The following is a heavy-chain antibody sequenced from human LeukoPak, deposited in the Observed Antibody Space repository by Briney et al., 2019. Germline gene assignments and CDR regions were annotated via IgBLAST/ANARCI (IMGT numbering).Heavy chain of an antibody. V-gene: IGHV4-30-2*01. D-gene: IGHD3-3*01. J-gene: IGHJ4*02. CDR3: ARGPDYDFWSGPLYIDY. CDR2: IHHSGST. Sequence: SETLSLTCAVSGGSISSGGYSWSWIRQPPGKGLEWIGYIHHSGSTYYNPSLKSRVTISVDRSKNQFSLKLSSVTAADTAVYYCARGPDYDFWSGPLYIDYWGQGTLVTVSS. CDR1: GGSISSGGYS.